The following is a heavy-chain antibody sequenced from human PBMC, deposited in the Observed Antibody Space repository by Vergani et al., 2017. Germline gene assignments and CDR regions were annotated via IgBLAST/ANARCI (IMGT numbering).Heavy chain of an antibody. CDR2: TRNKANSYTT. D-gene: IGHD3-3*01. V-gene: IGHV3-72*01. J-gene: IGHJ4*02. CDR3: ASGFWSGYYESYYFDY. CDR1: GFTFSDHY. Sequence: EVQLVESGGGLVQPGGSLRLSCAASGFTFSDHYMDWVRQAPGKGLEWVGRTRNKANSYTTDYAASVKGRFTISRDDSKNSLYLQMNSLKTEDTAVYYCASGFWSGYYESYYFDYWGQGTLVTVSS.